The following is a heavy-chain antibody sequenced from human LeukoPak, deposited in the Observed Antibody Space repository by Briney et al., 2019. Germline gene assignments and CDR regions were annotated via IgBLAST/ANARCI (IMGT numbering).Heavy chain of an antibody. Sequence: ASVKVSCRASGYTFTSYGISWVRQAPGQGREWMGWISPYNSNTNYAQKLQGRVTLTTAPSTSTAYMELRSLRSNPTAVYYCARKMEGNIVVVPAASPDYYYYYMDVWGKGTTVTVSS. CDR2: ISPYNSNT. CDR1: GYTFTSYG. D-gene: IGHD2-2*01. V-gene: IGHV1-18*01. CDR3: ARKMEGNIVVVPAASPDYYYYYMDV. J-gene: IGHJ6*03.